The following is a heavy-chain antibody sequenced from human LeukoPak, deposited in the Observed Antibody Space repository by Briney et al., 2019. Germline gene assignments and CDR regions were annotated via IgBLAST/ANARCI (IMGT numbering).Heavy chain of an antibody. D-gene: IGHD6-19*01. Sequence: SETLSLTCAVSGGSISSSNWWSWVRQPPGKGLEWIGEIYHSGSTNYNPSLKSRVTISVDKSKNQFSLKLSSVSAADTAVYYCARGRNRSGWRTYYFDYWGQGTLVTVSS. J-gene: IGHJ4*02. V-gene: IGHV4-4*02. CDR1: GGSISSSNW. CDR3: ARGRNRSGWRTYYFDY. CDR2: IYHSGST.